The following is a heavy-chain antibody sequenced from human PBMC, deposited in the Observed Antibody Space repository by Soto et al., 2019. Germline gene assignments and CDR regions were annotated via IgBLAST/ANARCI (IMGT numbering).Heavy chain of an antibody. CDR2: IYYSGST. J-gene: IGHJ4*02. V-gene: IGHV4-59*01. CDR3: ARGLRKYQLIAQYYFDY. CDR1: GGSISSYY. Sequence: SETLSLTCTVSGGSISSYYWSLIRQPPGKGLEWIGYIYYSGSTNYNPSLKSRVTISVDTSKNQFSLKLSSVTAADTAVYYCARGLRKYQLIAQYYFDYWGQGTLVTVSS. D-gene: IGHD2-2*01.